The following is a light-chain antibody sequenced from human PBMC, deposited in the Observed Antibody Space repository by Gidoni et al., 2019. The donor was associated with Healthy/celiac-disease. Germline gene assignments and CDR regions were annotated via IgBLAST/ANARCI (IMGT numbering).Light chain of an antibody. CDR3: QQYGSSPRT. V-gene: IGKV3-20*01. CDR2: GAS. J-gene: IGKJ2*01. Sequence: EIVLTQSPGTLSLSPGERATLSCRDSQSVSSSYLAWYQHNPGQAPRLLIYGASSRATGIPDRFSGSGSGTDFTLTISRLEPEDFAVYYCQQYGSSPRTFXQXTKLEIK. CDR1: QSVSSSY.